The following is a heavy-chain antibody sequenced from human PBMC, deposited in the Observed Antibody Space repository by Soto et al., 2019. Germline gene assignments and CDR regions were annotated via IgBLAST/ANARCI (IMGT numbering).Heavy chain of an antibody. Sequence: PSETLSLTCTVSGGSIRSGDYYWSWIRQPPGEGLEWIGYIYYSGSTYYNPSLKSRVTISVDTSKNQFSLKLSSVTAADTAVYYCARGIIAVSSSWYPYYFHYWGQGTLVTVSS. D-gene: IGHD6-13*01. CDR3: ARGIIAVSSSWYPYYFHY. CDR2: IYYSGST. CDR1: GGSIRSGDYY. V-gene: IGHV4-30-4*01. J-gene: IGHJ4*02.